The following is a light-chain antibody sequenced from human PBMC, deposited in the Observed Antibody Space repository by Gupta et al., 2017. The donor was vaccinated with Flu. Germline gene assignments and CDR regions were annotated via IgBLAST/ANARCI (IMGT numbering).Light chain of an antibody. CDR2: KAS. CDR1: QSISSW. Sequence: DIQMTQSPSTLSASVGDRVTITCRASQSISSWLAWYQQKPGKAPKLLIYKASSLESGVPSRFSGSGSVTEFTLTISSLQPDDFATYYCQQYNSYPCSFGQGSKLEIK. J-gene: IGKJ2*04. CDR3: QQYNSYPCS. V-gene: IGKV1-5*03.